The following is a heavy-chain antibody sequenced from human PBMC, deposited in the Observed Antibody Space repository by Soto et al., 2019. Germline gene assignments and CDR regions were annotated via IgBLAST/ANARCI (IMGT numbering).Heavy chain of an antibody. V-gene: IGHV1-2*04. CDR3: ARSPRVSSGSYYRIEDMHDAFDI. CDR2: INPNSGGT. Sequence: ASVKVSCKASGYTFTGYYMHWVRQAPGQGLEWMGWINPNSGGTNYAQKFQGWVTMTRDTSISTAYVELSRLRSDDTAVYYCARSPRVSSGSYYRIEDMHDAFDIWGQGTMVTVSS. CDR1: GYTFTGYY. J-gene: IGHJ3*02. D-gene: IGHD1-26*01.